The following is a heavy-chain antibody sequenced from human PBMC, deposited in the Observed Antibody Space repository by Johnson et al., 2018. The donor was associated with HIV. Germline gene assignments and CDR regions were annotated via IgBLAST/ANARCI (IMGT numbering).Heavy chain of an antibody. CDR1: GFTFSSYA. CDR2: IKQDGSEK. Sequence: VQLVESGGGLVQPGGSLRLSCAASGFTFSSYAMSWVRQAPGKGLEWVANIKQDGSEKYYVDSVKGRFTISRDNAKNSLYLQMNSLRAEDTALYYCAKDIWGQGTMVTVSS. J-gene: IGHJ3*02. V-gene: IGHV3-7*03. CDR3: AKDI.